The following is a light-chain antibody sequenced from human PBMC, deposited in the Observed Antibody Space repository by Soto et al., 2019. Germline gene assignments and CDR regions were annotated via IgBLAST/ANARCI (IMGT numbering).Light chain of an antibody. CDR3: QQYNNWPWT. CDR1: QSVLYSSNNKNY. V-gene: IGKV4-1*01. CDR2: GAS. J-gene: IGKJ1*01. Sequence: IVMTQSPDSLAVSLGERATINCKSSQSVLYSSNNKNYLAWYQQKPGQAPRLLIYGASTRATGIPARLSGSGSGTEFTLTISSLHSEYFAVYYCQQYNNWPWTFGQGTKVDIK.